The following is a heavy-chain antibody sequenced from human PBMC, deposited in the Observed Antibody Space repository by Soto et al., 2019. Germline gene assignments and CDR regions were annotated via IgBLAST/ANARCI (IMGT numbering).Heavy chain of an antibody. D-gene: IGHD6-19*01. CDR3: VRVLKSIGWDNDVFDI. Sequence: GSLRLSCAASGFTFSSYWMHWVRQAPGKGLVWVSRINSDGSSTSYADSVKGRFTISRDNAKNTLYLQMNSLRAEDTAVYYCVRVLKSIGWDNDVFDIWGQGTMVTVSS. CDR2: INSDGSST. CDR1: GFTFSSYW. V-gene: IGHV3-74*01. J-gene: IGHJ3*02.